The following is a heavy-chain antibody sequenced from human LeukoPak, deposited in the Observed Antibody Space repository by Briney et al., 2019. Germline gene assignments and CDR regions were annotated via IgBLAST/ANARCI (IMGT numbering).Heavy chain of an antibody. CDR1: GGSISSYY. Sequence: SETLSLTCTVSGGSISSYYWSWIRQPAGKGLEWIGRIYTSGSTNYNPSLKSRVTISVDTSKNQFSLKLSSVTAADTAVYYCARSFFTMVRGVIITLAFDYWGQGTLVTVSS. CDR3: ARSFFTMVRGVIITLAFDY. V-gene: IGHV4-4*07. J-gene: IGHJ4*02. CDR2: IYTSGST. D-gene: IGHD3-10*01.